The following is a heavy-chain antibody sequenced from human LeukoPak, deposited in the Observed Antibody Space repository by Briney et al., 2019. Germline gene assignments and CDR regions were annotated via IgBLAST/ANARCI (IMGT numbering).Heavy chain of an antibody. CDR1: GGSFSGYY. CDR2: IYYSEST. Sequence: SETLSPTCAVYGGSFSGYYWSWIRQPPGKGLEWIGYIYYSESTNYNPSLKSRVTISVDTSKNQFSLKLSSVTAADTAVYYCARETDYYDSSGYYYDAFDIWGQGTMVTVSS. V-gene: IGHV4-59*01. J-gene: IGHJ3*02. CDR3: ARETDYYDSSGYYYDAFDI. D-gene: IGHD3-22*01.